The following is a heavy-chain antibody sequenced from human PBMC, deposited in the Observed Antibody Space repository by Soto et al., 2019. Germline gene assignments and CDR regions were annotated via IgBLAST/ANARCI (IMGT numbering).Heavy chain of an antibody. V-gene: IGHV1-69*08. CDR3: AREDRDRETGLVPAAIDGMDV. CDR1: GGTFSRYS. D-gene: IGHD2-2*01. CDR2: IIPIFGIP. J-gene: IGHJ6*02. Sequence: QVQLVQSGAEVKKPGSSVKVSCKASGGTFSRYSITWVRQAPGHGLEWIGRIIPIFGIPTYAQKFQGRVTMTADESTTPAYMELSSLRSDDTAVYYCAREDRDRETGLVPAAIDGMDVWGQGTTVTVSS.